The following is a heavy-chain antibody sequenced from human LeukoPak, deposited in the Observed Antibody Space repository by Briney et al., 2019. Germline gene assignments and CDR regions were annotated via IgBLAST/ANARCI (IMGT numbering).Heavy chain of an antibody. CDR1: GYTFTGYY. J-gene: IGHJ6*03. D-gene: IGHD3-10*01. CDR2: IIPISGGT. V-gene: IGHV1-2*02. Sequence: ASVKVSCKASGYTFTGYYMHWVRQAPGQGLEWMGWIIPISGGTNYAQKFQGRVTMTRDTSSSTAYVELSRLRSDDTAVYYCVRDGSLTWVYYYYYYWDLGAKGTTVTVSS. CDR3: VRDGSLTWVYYYYYYWDL.